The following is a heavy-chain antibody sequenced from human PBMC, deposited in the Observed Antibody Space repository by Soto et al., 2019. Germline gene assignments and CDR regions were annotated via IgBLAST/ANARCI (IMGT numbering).Heavy chain of an antibody. V-gene: IGHV4-39*07. CDR3: ATVVVVAATPYNWFDP. J-gene: IGHJ5*02. D-gene: IGHD2-15*01. CDR2: INHSGST. CDR1: GGSISSSSYY. Sequence: PSETLSLTCTVSGGSISSSSYYWGWIRQPPGKGLEWIGEINHSGSTNYNPSLKSRVTISVDTSKNQFSLKLSSVTAADTAVYYCATVVVVAATPYNWFDPWGQGTLVTVSS.